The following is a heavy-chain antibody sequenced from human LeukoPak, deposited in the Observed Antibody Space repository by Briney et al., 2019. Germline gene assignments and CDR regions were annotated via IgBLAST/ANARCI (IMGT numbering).Heavy chain of an antibody. V-gene: IGHV1-69*04. Sequence: GASVKVSCKASGGTFSSYAISWVRQAPGEGLEWMGRIIPILGIANYAQKFQGRVTITADKSTSTAYMELSSLRSEDTAVYYCARVFGSIAATWGQGTLFTVSS. CDR2: IIPILGIA. CDR3: ARVFGSIAAT. CDR1: GGTFSSYA. J-gene: IGHJ4*02. D-gene: IGHD6-25*01.